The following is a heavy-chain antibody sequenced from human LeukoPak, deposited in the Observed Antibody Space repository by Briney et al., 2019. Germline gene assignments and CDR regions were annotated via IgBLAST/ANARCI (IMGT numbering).Heavy chain of an antibody. V-gene: IGHV4-39*07. D-gene: IGHD4-17*01. J-gene: IGHJ5*02. Sequence: SETLSLTCTVSGGSISRSSYYWGWIRQPPGKGLEWIGSIYYSGSTYYNPSLKSRVTISVDTSKNQFSLKLSSVTAADTAVYYCAREEGTVTEPDNWFDPWGQGTLVTVSS. CDR1: GGSISRSSYY. CDR3: AREEGTVTEPDNWFDP. CDR2: IYYSGST.